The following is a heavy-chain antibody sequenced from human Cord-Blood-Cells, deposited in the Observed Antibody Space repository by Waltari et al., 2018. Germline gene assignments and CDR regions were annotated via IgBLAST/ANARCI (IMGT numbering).Heavy chain of an antibody. Sequence: EVQLLESGGGLVQPGGSLRLSCAASGFTFSSYAMSWVRQAPGTGLEWVSAISGSGGSTYYADSVKGRFTISRDNSKNTLYLQMNSLRAEDTAVYYCAKDLYDYIWGSYPFGYWGQGTLVTVSS. D-gene: IGHD3-16*02. CDR2: ISGSGGST. J-gene: IGHJ4*02. V-gene: IGHV3-23*01. CDR3: AKDLYDYIWGSYPFGY. CDR1: GFTFSSYA.